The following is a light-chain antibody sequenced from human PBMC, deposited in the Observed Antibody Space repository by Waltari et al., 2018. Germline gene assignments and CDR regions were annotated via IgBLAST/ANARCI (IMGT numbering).Light chain of an antibody. V-gene: IGLV2-14*03. CDR3: SSYTSSSPVV. J-gene: IGLJ2*01. CDR1: SSYVGGYNY. Sequence: QSALTQPASVSGSPGPSITISCTGTSSYVGGYNYVSWYQQHPGKAPNLMIYDVSNRPSGVSNRVSGSKSGNTASLTISGLQAEDEADYYCSSYTSSSPVVFGGGTKLTVL. CDR2: DVS.